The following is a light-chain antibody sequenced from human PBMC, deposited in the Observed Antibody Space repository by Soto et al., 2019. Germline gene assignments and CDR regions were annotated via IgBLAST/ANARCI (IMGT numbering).Light chain of an antibody. J-gene: IGKJ1*01. Sequence: DIQMTQSPSSRSASVVDRVTITFRASQIIGTWLAWYQQKPGTAPNLLIYGASSLESGVPSRFSGSGSGTEFTLTINSLQSDDFASYYCHQYNSFPWTFGQGTKV. CDR1: QIIGTW. CDR3: HQYNSFPWT. V-gene: IGKV1-5*01. CDR2: GAS.